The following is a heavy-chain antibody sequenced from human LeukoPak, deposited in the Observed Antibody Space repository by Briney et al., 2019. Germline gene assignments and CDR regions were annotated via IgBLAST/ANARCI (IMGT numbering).Heavy chain of an antibody. CDR2: IYYSGST. CDR1: GGSISSNTYY. CDR3: ARVFPPDSIGPYEKTGYFGY. J-gene: IGHJ4*02. V-gene: IGHV4-39*07. Sequence: SETLSLTCIVSGGSISSNTYYWGWIRQPPGKGLEWIGSIYYSGSTYYNPSLKSRVTISIDTSKNQFSLKLSSVTAADTAMYYCARVFPPDSIGPYEKTGYFGYWGQGTLVTVSS. D-gene: IGHD7-27*01.